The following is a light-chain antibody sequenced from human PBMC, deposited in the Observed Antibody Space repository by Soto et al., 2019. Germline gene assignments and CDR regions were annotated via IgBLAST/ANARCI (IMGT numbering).Light chain of an antibody. J-gene: IGLJ1*01. CDR3: GSYAGSSYV. CDR1: SSDVGGYNY. CDR2: DVS. Sequence: QSVLTQPASVSGSPGQSITISCTGTSSDVGGYNYVSWYQQHPGKAPKLMIYDVSNRPSGVPDRFSGSKSGNTASLTVSGLQADDEADYYCGSYAGSSYVFGPGTKVTV. V-gene: IGLV2-8*01.